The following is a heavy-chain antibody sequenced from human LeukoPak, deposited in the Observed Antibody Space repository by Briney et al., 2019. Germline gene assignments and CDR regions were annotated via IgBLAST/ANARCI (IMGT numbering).Heavy chain of an antibody. V-gene: IGHV1-46*01. Sequence: GASVKVSCKASGYIFTTFFIHWVRQAPGQGLEWMGMINPSAGSTSYAQKFQGRVTMTRDTSTSTVYMELSSLRSEDTAVYYCARDSGSYADYWGQGALVTVS. D-gene: IGHD1-26*01. CDR3: ARDSGSYADY. CDR2: INPSAGST. CDR1: GYIFTTFF. J-gene: IGHJ4*02.